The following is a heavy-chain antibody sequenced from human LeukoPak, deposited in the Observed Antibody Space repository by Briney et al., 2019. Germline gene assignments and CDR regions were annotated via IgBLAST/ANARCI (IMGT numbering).Heavy chain of an antibody. Sequence: KPSETLSLTCAVYGGSFSGYYWSWIRQPPGKGLEWIGEINHSGSTNYNPSLKSRVTISVDTSKNQFSLKLSSVTAADTAVYYYARESMTTMVTGFDYWGQGTLVTVSS. V-gene: IGHV4-34*01. CDR1: GGSFSGYY. CDR3: ARESMTTMVTGFDY. J-gene: IGHJ4*02. D-gene: IGHD4-23*01. CDR2: INHSGST.